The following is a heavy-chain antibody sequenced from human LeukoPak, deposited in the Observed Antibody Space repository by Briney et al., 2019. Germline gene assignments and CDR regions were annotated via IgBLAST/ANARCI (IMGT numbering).Heavy chain of an antibody. D-gene: IGHD3-10*01. J-gene: IGHJ4*02. V-gene: IGHV3-64D*06. CDR3: VKGQYYGSGSKNHMDY. CDR1: GFTFSSYA. Sequence: PGGSLRLSCSASGFTFSSYAMHWVRQAPGKGLEYVSAISSNGGSTYYADSVKGRFTISRDNSKNTLYLQMSSLRAEDTAVYYCVKGQYYGSGSKNHMDYWGQGTLVTVSS. CDR2: ISSNGGST.